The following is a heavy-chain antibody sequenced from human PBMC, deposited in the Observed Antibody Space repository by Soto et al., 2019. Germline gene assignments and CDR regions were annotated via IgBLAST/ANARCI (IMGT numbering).Heavy chain of an antibody. D-gene: IGHD5-18*01. CDR3: SHLAGLSNTDDY. CDR1: GITFSSYA. Sequence: GGYLRLSCAASGITFSSYALHWVRQAPGKGVEWVAVISYDGSNKFYVDSVKGRFTISRDNSNNTLYLQMNSPRTEDTAVYYCSHLAGLSNTDDYRGQGTLVTGSA. V-gene: IGHV3-30-3*01. J-gene: IGHJ4*01. CDR2: ISYDGSNK.